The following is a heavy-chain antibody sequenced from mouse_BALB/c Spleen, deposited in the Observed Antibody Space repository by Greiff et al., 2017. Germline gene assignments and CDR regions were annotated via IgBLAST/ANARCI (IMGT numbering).Heavy chain of an antibody. J-gene: IGHJ3*01. CDR3: ARSNYGSSPFAY. Sequence: QVHVKQSGAELARPGASVKMSCKASGYTFTSYTMHWVKQRPGQGLEWIGYINPSSGYTNYNQKFKDKATLTADKSSSTAYMQLSSLTSEDSAVYYCARSNYGSSPFAYWGQGTLVTVSA. CDR2: INPSSGYT. CDR1: GYTFTSYT. D-gene: IGHD1-1*01. V-gene: IGHV1-4*01.